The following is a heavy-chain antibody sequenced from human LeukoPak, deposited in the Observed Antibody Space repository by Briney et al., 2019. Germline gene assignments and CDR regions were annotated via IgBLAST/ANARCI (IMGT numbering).Heavy chain of an antibody. Sequence: ASVKVSCKASGYTFTSYGISWVRQAPGQGLESMGWISAYNGNTNYAQKLQGRVTMTTDTSTSTAYMELRGLRSDDTAVYYCARGSGRFLEWLEYYYYGMDVWGQGTTVTVSS. CDR2: ISAYNGNT. CDR3: ARGSGRFLEWLEYYYYGMDV. D-gene: IGHD3-3*01. CDR1: GYTFTSYG. J-gene: IGHJ6*02. V-gene: IGHV1-18*01.